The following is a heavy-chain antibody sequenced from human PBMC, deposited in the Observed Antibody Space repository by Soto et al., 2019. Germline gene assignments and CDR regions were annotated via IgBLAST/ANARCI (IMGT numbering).Heavy chain of an antibody. V-gene: IGHV3-23*01. D-gene: IGHD5-12*01. CDR1: GFTFSSYS. CDR2: ISGSGGST. J-gene: IGHJ6*02. CDR3: AKGPVAATMVGYYYYGMDV. Sequence: GGSLRLSCAASGFTFSSYSMSWVRKAPGKGLEWVSAISGSGGSTYYADSVKGRFTISRDNSKNTLYLQMNSLRAEDTAVYYCAKGPVAATMVGYYYYGMDVWGQGTTVTVSS.